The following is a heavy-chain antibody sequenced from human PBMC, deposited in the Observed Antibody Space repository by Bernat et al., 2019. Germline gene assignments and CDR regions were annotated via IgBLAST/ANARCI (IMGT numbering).Heavy chain of an antibody. J-gene: IGHJ5*02. Sequence: EVQLVESGGGLVQPGGSLRLSCVVSEFFSSYWMSWVRQAPGKGLEWVANIKQDGSEKYYVDSVKGRFSISRDNAKNSLYLQMNSLRAEDTAVYYCVREQSLYNRNWYGWFDPWGQGTLVTVSS. D-gene: IGHD1-7*01. CDR1: EFFSSYW. CDR2: IKQDGSEK. V-gene: IGHV3-7*04. CDR3: VREQSLYNRNWYGWFDP.